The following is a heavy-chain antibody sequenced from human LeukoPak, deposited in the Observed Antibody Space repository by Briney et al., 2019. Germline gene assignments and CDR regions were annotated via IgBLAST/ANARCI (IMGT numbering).Heavy chain of an antibody. V-gene: IGHV4-38-2*02. D-gene: IGHD2-2*01. CDR1: AYSISSGYY. Sequence: SETLSLTCSVSAYSISSGYYWGWIRQPPGKGLEWIGSIYTSGSTNYNPSLKSRVTMSVDTSKNQFSLKLSSVTAADTAVYYCARVGIVVVPAAKEYYYYYMDVWGKGTTVTVSS. J-gene: IGHJ6*03. CDR3: ARVGIVVVPAAKEYYYYYMDV. CDR2: IYTSGST.